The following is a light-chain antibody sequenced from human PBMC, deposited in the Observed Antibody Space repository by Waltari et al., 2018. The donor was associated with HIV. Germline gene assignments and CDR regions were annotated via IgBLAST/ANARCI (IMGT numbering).Light chain of an antibody. CDR3: CSYASNYILI. V-gene: IGLV2-11*01. Sequence: QSALTQPRSVSGSPGQSVTISCTGTSSDVGGYDYVSWYQQHPGKAPKVIISDGSRRPSGVPDRFSAAKSGNPASLTISGLQAADEADYFCCSYASNYILIFGGGTKLTVL. CDR2: DGS. J-gene: IGLJ2*01. CDR1: SSDVGGYDY.